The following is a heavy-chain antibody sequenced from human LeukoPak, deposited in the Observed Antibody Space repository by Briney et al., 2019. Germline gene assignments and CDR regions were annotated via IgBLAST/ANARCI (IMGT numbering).Heavy chain of an antibody. CDR3: ARDQFGELSGSVPRSYNWFDP. V-gene: IGHV1-3*01. CDR2: INAGNGNT. CDR1: GYTFTSYA. Sequence: GASVKVSCKASGYTFTSYAMHWVRQAPGQRLEWMGWINAGNGNTKYSQKFQGRVTITRDTSASTAYMELSSLRSEDTAVYYCARDQFGELSGSVPRSYNWFDPWGQGTLVTVSS. J-gene: IGHJ5*02. D-gene: IGHD3-10*01.